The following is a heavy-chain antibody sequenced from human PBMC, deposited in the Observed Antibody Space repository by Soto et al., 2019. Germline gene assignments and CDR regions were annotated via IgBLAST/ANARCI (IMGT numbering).Heavy chain of an antibody. CDR1: GFSFDDYA. J-gene: IGHJ4*02. CDR3: AKGGPEGY. V-gene: IGHV3-9*01. CDR2: ISWNSGSI. Sequence: EVQLVESGGGLVQPGRSRRLSCAASGFSFDDYARHWVRQAPGKGLEWVSGISWNSGSIGYADSVKGRFTISRDNAKNSLYLQMNSLRAEDTALYYCAKGGPEGYWGQGTLVTVSS.